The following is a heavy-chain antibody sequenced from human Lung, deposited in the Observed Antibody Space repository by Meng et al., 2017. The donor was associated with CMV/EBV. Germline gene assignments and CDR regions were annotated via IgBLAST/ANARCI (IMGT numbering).Heavy chain of an antibody. CDR3: ARDPIRVLRFLEWNYYYYGMDV. D-gene: IGHD3-3*01. CDR2: ISAYNGNT. V-gene: IGHV1-18*01. J-gene: IGHJ6*02. Sequence: ASXXVSXKASGYTFTSYGISWVRQAPGQGLEWMGWISAYNGNTNYAQKLQGRVTMTTDTSTSTACMELRSLRSDDTAVYYCARDPIRVLRFLEWNYYYYGMDVXGQGXTVTVSS. CDR1: GYTFTSYG.